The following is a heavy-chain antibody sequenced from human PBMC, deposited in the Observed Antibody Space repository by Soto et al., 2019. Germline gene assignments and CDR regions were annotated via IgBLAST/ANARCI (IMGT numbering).Heavy chain of an antibody. Sequence: GGSLRLSCAASGFTFSSYGMHWVRQAPGKGLEWVAVIWYDGSNKYYADSVKGRFTISRDNSKNTLYLQMNSLRAEDTAVYYCARDGYCSDGSCYSRRAFDIWGQGTMVTVSS. CDR1: GFTFSSYG. CDR2: IWYDGSNK. CDR3: ARDGYCSDGSCYSRRAFDI. J-gene: IGHJ3*02. D-gene: IGHD2-15*01. V-gene: IGHV3-33*01.